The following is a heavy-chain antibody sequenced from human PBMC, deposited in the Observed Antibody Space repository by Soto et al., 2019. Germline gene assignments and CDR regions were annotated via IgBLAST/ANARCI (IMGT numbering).Heavy chain of an antibody. Sequence: QVQLVQSGAEVKKPGSSVKVSCKASGGTFSSYAISWVRQAPGQGLEWMGGIIPIFGTANYAQKFQGRVTITADESTSTAYMEPSSLRSEATAVYYCASVMNYPVYYYGMEVWGPGTTVTVSS. CDR2: IIPIFGTA. D-gene: IGHD1-7*01. V-gene: IGHV1-69*12. CDR3: ASVMNYPVYYYGMEV. J-gene: IGHJ6*02. CDR1: GGTFSSYA.